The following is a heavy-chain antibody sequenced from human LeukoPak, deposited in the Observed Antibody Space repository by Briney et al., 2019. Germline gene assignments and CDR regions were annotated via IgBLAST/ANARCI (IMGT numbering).Heavy chain of an antibody. Sequence: GGSLRLSCAASGFTFNSYSMNWVRQAPGKGLEWVSSISSSSSYIYYADSVKGRFTISRDNAKNSLYLQMNSLRAEDTAVYYCARARAVGIVGATTVYFDYWGQGTLVTVSS. D-gene: IGHD1-26*01. CDR2: ISSSSSYI. V-gene: IGHV3-21*01. J-gene: IGHJ4*02. CDR1: GFTFNSYS. CDR3: ARARAVGIVGATTVYFDY.